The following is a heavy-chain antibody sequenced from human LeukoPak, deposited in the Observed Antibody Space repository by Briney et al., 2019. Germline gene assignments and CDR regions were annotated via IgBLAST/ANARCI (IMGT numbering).Heavy chain of an antibody. D-gene: IGHD3-22*01. J-gene: IGHJ4*02. CDR3: ASSRYDSSGYYGIIAY. V-gene: IGHV3-21*01. CDR1: GFTFSHYG. CDR2: ITRSSNYI. Sequence: GGTLRLSCAAAGFTFSHYGMSWVRQAPGKGLEWVSSITRSSNYIYYADSVKGRFTISRDNAKNSLYLQMNSLRAEDTAVYYCASSRYDSSGYYGIIAYWGQGTLVTVSS.